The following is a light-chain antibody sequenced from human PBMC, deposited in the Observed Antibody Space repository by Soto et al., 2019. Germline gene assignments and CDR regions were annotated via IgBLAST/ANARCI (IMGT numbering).Light chain of an antibody. Sequence: QSALTQPASVSGSPGQSITISCTGTSSDVGGYNYVSWYQQHPGTAPKLMIYEVSNRPSGVSNRFSGSKSGNTASLTISGLQAEAEADYYCSSYISSSTVVFGTGTKVTVL. CDR3: SSYISSSTVV. V-gene: IGLV2-14*01. CDR2: EVS. J-gene: IGLJ1*01. CDR1: SSDVGGYNY.